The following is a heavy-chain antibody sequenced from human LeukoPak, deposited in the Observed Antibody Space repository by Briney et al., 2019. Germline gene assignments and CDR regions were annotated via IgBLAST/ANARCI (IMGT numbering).Heavy chain of an antibody. CDR1: GGSISSSSYY. D-gene: IGHD2-15*01. V-gene: IGHV4-39*01. J-gene: IGHJ5*02. CDR3: ARQKPVVVGATGWFDP. CDR2: IYYSGSP. Sequence: KASETLSLTCTVSGGSISSSSYYWGWIRQPPGKGLEWIGSIYYSGSPFYNPSLKSRVTVSVDTSKNQFSLRLSSVTAADTAVYYCARQKPVVVGATGWFDPWGQGTLVTVSS.